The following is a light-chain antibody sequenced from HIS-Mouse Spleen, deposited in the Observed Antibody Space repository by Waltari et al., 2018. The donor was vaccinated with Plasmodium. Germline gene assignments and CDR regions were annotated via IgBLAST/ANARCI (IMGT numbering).Light chain of an antibody. CDR1: ISDAGGYYH. CDR2: DVS. CDR3: CSYAGSYTLV. J-gene: IGLJ2*01. V-gene: IGLV2-11*01. Sequence: QSALTQPRSVSGSPGQSVTIPCPGTISDAGGYYHVPWYQQHPGKAPKLMIYDVSKRPSGVPDRFSGSKSGNTASLTISGLQAEDEADYYCCSYAGSYTLVFGGGTKLTVL.